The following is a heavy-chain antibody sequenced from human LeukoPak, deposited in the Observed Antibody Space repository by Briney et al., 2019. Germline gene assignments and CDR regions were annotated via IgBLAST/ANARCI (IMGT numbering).Heavy chain of an antibody. V-gene: IGHV4-39*01. Sequence: SETLSLTCTVSGGSISSSSYYWGWIRQPPGKGLEWIGSVYYSGSTYYDPSLKSRVTISVDTSKNQFSLKLSSVTAADTAVYSSARNLVATLKTPGLYYFAYWGQGTLVTVSS. J-gene: IGHJ4*02. CDR1: GGSISSSSYY. CDR2: VYYSGST. CDR3: ARNLVATLKTPGLYYFAY. D-gene: IGHD5-12*01.